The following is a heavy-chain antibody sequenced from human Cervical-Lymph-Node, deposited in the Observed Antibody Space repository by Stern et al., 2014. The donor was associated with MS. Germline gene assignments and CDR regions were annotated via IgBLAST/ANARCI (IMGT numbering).Heavy chain of an antibody. CDR3: ARVLHNGSY. Sequence: EVQLVESGGGLVKPGGSLRLSCAASGSTFSSYSMHWVRQAPGKGLESVSSISSSSSYIYYADSVKGRFTISRDNAKNSLYLQMNSLRAEDTAVYYCARVLHNGSYWGQGTLVTVSS. V-gene: IGHV3-21*01. CDR2: ISSSSSYI. CDR1: GSTFSSYS. D-gene: IGHD2-8*01. J-gene: IGHJ4*02.